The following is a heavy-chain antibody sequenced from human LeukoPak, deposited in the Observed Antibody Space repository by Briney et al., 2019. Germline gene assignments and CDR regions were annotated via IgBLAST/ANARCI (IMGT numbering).Heavy chain of an antibody. D-gene: IGHD6-19*01. CDR2: VNPDSGAT. CDR1: GYSFTGYY. J-gene: IGHJ5*02. CDR3: ARDFAAVGSHNWFDP. V-gene: IGHV1-2*02. Sequence: GSVKFSCKASGYSFTGYYIHWVRQAPGQGLEWMGWVNPDSGATRNAQKFQGRVTVTRDTSISTAFMELSSLTSDDTAVYYCARDFAAVGSHNWFDPWGQGTLVTVSS.